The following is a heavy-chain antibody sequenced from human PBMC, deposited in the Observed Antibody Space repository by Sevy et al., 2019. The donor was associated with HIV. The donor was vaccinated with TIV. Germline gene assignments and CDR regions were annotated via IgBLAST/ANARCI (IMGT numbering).Heavy chain of an antibody. CDR3: TTYGLERGYYCFVY. V-gene: IGHV3-15*07. CDR1: GFTFSDAW. J-gene: IGHJ4*02. Sequence: GGSLRLSCEASGFTFSDAWMNWVRQAPGKGLEWVGRIKTRASGETTDYAAPVKGRFTISRDDSKNTLFLQMNRLIIEDTALYYCTTYGLERGYYCFVYWSQGTRVTGSS. CDR2: IKTRASGETT. D-gene: IGHD3-10*01.